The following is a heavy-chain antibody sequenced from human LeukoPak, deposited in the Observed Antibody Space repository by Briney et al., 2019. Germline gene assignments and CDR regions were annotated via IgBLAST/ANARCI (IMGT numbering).Heavy chain of an antibody. CDR3: ASDSGAGFDY. J-gene: IGHJ4*02. V-gene: IGHV4-34*01. CDR2: INHSGST. D-gene: IGHD2-15*01. Sequence: SETLSLTCAVYGGSFSGYYWSWIRQPPGKGLEWIGEINHSGSTSYNPSLKSRVTISIDTSKNQFSLKLSSVTAADTAVYYCASDSGAGFDYWGQGTLVTVSS. CDR1: GGSFSGYY.